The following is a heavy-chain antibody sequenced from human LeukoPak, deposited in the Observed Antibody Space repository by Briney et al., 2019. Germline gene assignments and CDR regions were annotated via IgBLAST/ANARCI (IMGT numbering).Heavy chain of an antibody. D-gene: IGHD5-18*01. Sequence: ASVKVSCKSSGYTFTSSRISWVRQAPGEGLEWMGWINAYNGNTNYAQNLQGRLTMTTDTSTNSAYMELRSLRSDDTAVYYCARDGTRGYSYGSDYWGQGTLVTVSS. V-gene: IGHV1-18*01. CDR2: INAYNGNT. CDR1: GYTFTSSR. CDR3: ARDGTRGYSYGSDY. J-gene: IGHJ4*02.